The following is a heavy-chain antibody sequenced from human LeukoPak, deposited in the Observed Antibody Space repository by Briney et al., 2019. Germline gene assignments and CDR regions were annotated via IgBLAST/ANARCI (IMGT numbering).Heavy chain of an antibody. D-gene: IGHD1-26*01. V-gene: IGHV3-23*01. J-gene: IGHJ4*02. CDR3: ARTGGSYPYYFEY. CDR2: ISGGGETT. Sequence: PGGSLRLSCAASGFTFSSYGMGWVRQAPGKGLEWVSSISGGGETTYYADSVKGRFPISRDNSKNTLYLQMNSLRAEDTAVYYCARTGGSYPYYFEYWGQGTLVTVSS. CDR1: GFTFSSYG.